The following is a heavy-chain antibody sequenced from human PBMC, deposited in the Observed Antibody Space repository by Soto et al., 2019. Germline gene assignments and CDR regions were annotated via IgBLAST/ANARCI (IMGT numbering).Heavy chain of an antibody. D-gene: IGHD2-15*01. CDR1: GYTFTSYG. CDR3: ARRVVAATHTDYYYYGMDV. J-gene: IGHJ6*02. CDR2: ISAYNGNT. V-gene: IGHV1-18*01. Sequence: QVQLVQSGAELKKPGASVKVSCKASGYTFTSYGISWVRQAPGQGLEGMGWISAYNGNTNYAPKLQGRVTMTTDTPTRTAYMELRSLRSDDTAVYYCARRVVAATHTDYYYYGMDVWGQGTTVTVSS.